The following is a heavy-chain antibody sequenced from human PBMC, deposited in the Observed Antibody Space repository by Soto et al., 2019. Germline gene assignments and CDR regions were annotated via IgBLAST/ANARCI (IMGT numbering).Heavy chain of an antibody. D-gene: IGHD6-13*01. CDR1: GFTFSSSA. J-gene: IGHJ4*02. CDR3: AKGRSSSAPHCFEF. Sequence: EVQLLESGGGLVQPGGSLRLSCAASGFTFSSSAMSWVRQAPGKGLEWVSTVSGGGDATFYAVSARGRFTISRDNSKTTVFLQMNNLRVEDTGTYYCAKGRSSSAPHCFEFWGQGALVSVSS. V-gene: IGHV3-23*01. CDR2: VSGGGDAT.